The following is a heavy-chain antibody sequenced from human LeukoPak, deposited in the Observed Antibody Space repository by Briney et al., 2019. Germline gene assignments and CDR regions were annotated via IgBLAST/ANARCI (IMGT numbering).Heavy chain of an antibody. J-gene: IGHJ4*02. CDR1: GGSISSYY. D-gene: IGHD2-21*02. CDR3: ARRIRAYCGGDCYRFGLDY. V-gene: IGHV4-34*01. CDR2: INHSGST. Sequence: SQTLSLTCTVSGGSISSYYWSWIRQPPGNGLEWIGEINHSGSTNYNPSLKSRVTISVDTSKTQFSLKLSSVTAADTAVYYCARRIRAYCGGDCYRFGLDYWGQGTLVTVSS.